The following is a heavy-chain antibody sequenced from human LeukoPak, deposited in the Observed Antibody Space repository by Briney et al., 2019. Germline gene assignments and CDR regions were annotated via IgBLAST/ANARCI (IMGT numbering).Heavy chain of an antibody. CDR2: IWYDGSNK. V-gene: IGHV3-33*01. J-gene: IGHJ4*02. D-gene: IGHD6-13*01. CDR1: GFTFSSYG. Sequence: GRSLRLSCAASGFTFSSYGMHWVRQAPGKGLEWVAVIWYDGSNKYYADSVKGRFTISRDNSKNTLYLQMNSLRAEDTAVYYWARDPAAGTLDYWGQGTLVTVSS. CDR3: ARDPAAGTLDY.